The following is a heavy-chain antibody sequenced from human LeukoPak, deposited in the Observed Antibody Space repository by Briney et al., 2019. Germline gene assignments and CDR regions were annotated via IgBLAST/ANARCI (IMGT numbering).Heavy chain of an antibody. J-gene: IGHJ4*02. CDR2: IYYTGRT. D-gene: IGHD6-6*01. CDR1: GGPISSLY. Sequence: SDTLSLTCSVSGGPISSLYWGWIRAPPGKGLDWIGYIYYTGRTNYNPSLKTRVYMFVDMSESQFSLVLSSESAVDTAVYYCARHRAYSSSSPFDYWGQGTLVTVSS. V-gene: IGHV4-59*08. CDR3: ARHRAYSSSSPFDY.